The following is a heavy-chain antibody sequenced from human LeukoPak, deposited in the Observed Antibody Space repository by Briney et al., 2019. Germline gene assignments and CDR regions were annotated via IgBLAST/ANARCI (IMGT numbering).Heavy chain of an antibody. J-gene: IGHJ5*02. CDR2: ISWDSGSI. CDR3: AKDSAANLHNWFDP. V-gene: IGHV3-9*01. D-gene: IGHD2-15*01. Sequence: GGSLRLSCAASGFTFDDYAMHWVRQAPGKGLEWVSGISWDSGSIGYADSVKGRFTISRDNAKNSLYLQMNSLRAEDTALYYCAKDSAANLHNWFDPWGQGTLVTVSS. CDR1: GFTFDDYA.